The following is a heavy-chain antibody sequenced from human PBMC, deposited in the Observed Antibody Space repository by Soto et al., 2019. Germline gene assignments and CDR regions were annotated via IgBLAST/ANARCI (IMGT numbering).Heavy chain of an antibody. D-gene: IGHD2-15*01. Sequence: QITLKESGPTLVKPTQTLTLTCTFSGFSLSTSGVGVGWIRQPPGKALEWLALIYWNDDKRYSPSLKSRLTITEDTSKNQVVLTMTNMDPVDTATYYCAHRRGTSGGSYDNWFDPWGKGTLVTVSS. CDR1: GFSLSTSGVG. V-gene: IGHV2-5*01. J-gene: IGHJ5*02. CDR3: AHRRGTSGGSYDNWFDP. CDR2: IYWNDDK.